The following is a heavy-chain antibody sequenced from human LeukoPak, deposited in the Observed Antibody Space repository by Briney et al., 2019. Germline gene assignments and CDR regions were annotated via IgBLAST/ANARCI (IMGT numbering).Heavy chain of an antibody. Sequence: SETLSLTCAVYGGSFSGYYWSWIRQPPGQGLEWIGEINHSESTNHNPSLKSRVTISIDTSKNQFSLKLSSVTAADTAVYYCARSIMNSVTTFGYWGQGTLVTVSS. J-gene: IGHJ4*02. D-gene: IGHD4-17*01. V-gene: IGHV4-34*01. CDR1: GGSFSGYY. CDR2: INHSEST. CDR3: ARSIMNSVTTFGY.